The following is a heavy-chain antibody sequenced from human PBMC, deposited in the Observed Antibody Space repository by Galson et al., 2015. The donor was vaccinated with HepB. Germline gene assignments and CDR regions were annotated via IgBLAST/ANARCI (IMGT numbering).Heavy chain of an antibody. J-gene: IGHJ6*02. CDR2: TYYRARWYS. D-gene: IGHD2-2*01. CDR3: ARVLGTIYYYGMDV. CDR1: GDSVSNNNAA. Sequence: CAISGDSVSNNNAAWYWIRQSPSRGLEWLGRTYYRARWYSDYTVSLRSRITINADTSKNQFSLQLNSVTPEDTAVYYCARVLGTIYYYGMDVWGQGTTVTVSS. V-gene: IGHV6-1*01.